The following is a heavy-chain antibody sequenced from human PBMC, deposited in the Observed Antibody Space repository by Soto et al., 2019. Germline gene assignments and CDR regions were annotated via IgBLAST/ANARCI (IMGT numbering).Heavy chain of an antibody. CDR1: GFTFSSYS. Sequence: TGGSLRLSCAASGFTFSSYSMNWVRQAPGKGLEWVSSISSSSSYIYYADSVKGRFTISRDNAKNSLYLQMNSLRAEDTAVYYCAREKLDGLVAFDIWGQGTMVTVSS. CDR3: AREKLDGLVAFDI. J-gene: IGHJ3*02. CDR2: ISSSSSYI. V-gene: IGHV3-21*01. D-gene: IGHD3-9*01.